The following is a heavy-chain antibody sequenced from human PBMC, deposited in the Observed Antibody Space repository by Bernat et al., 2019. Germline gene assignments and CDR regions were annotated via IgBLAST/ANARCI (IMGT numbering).Heavy chain of an antibody. J-gene: IGHJ4*02. CDR2: ISSSGSTI. Sequence: EVQLVESGGGLQQPGGSLRLSCAASGFTFSSFEMNWVRQAPGKGLEWVSYISSSGSTIYYAYSVKGRFTISRDNAKNSLYLQMISLRAEDTAVYFCARVTSEIYLDYWGQGTLVTVSS. V-gene: IGHV3-48*03. CDR3: ARVTSEIYLDY. D-gene: IGHD2-21*02. CDR1: GFTFSSFE.